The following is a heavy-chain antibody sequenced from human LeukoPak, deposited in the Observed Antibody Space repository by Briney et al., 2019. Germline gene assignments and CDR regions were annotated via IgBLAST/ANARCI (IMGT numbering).Heavy chain of an antibody. Sequence: GASVTVSCKASGGTFSSYAISWVRQAPGQGLEWMGGIVPIFGSANYAQKLQGRVTMTTDTSTSTAYMELRSLRSDDTAVYYCARGDPSSGWSHDYWGQGTLVTVSS. CDR3: ARGDPSSGWSHDY. D-gene: IGHD6-19*01. CDR1: GGTFSSYA. CDR2: IVPIFGSA. V-gene: IGHV1-69*05. J-gene: IGHJ4*02.